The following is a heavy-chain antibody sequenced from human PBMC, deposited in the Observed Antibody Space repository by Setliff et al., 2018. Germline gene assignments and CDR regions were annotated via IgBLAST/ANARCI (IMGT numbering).Heavy chain of an antibody. CDR2: ISVYNGDT. CDR3: ARAPSVELVTIRTNSWFTY. CDR1: GYTFRNYA. Sequence: ASVKVSCKASGYTFRNYAFAWVRQAPGQGLEWVGWISVYNGDTNYAQKFQGGVTLTTDTSTSTAYMELRSLTSDDSAFYYCARAPSVELVTIRTNSWFTYWGQGTLVTV. J-gene: IGHJ4*02. V-gene: IGHV1-18*01. D-gene: IGHD5-18*01.